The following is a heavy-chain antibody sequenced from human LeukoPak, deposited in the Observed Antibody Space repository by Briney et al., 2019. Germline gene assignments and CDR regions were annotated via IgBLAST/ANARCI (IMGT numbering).Heavy chain of an antibody. V-gene: IGHV4-31*03. CDR1: GGSISSGGYY. J-gene: IGHJ4*02. CDR3: ARVSDTAMVGSDY. Sequence: SETLSLTCPVSGGSISSGGYYWSWIRQHPGKGLEWIGYIYYSGSTYYNPSLKSRVTISVDTSKNQFSLKLSSVTAADTAVYYCARVSDTAMVGSDYWGQGTLVTVSS. D-gene: IGHD5-18*01. CDR2: IYYSGST.